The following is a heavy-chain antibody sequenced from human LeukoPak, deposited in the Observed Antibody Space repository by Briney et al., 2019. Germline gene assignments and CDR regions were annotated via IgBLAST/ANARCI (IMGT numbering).Heavy chain of an antibody. CDR2: ISGSGGST. Sequence: PGGSLRLSCSASGFTFSSYDMSWVRQAPGKGLEWVSAISGSGGSTYYADSVKGRFTISRDNSKNTLYLQMNSMRAEDTAVYYCAKGGAVAGTTYFDYWGQGTLVTVSS. CDR3: AKGGAVAGTTYFDY. J-gene: IGHJ4*02. V-gene: IGHV3-23*01. CDR1: GFTFSSYD. D-gene: IGHD6-19*01.